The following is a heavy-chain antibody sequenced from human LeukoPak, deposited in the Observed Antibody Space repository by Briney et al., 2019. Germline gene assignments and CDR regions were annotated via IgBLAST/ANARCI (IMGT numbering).Heavy chain of an antibody. CDR1: GYTFTSYA. Sequence: GASVKVSCKASGYTFTSYAMNWVRQAPGQGLEWMGWINTNTGNPTYAQGFTGRFVFSLDTSVSTAYLQISSLKAEDTAVYYCARDGYSSSWEDGPFDPWGQGTLVTVPS. CDR2: INTNTGNP. V-gene: IGHV7-4-1*02. CDR3: ARDGYSSSWEDGPFDP. D-gene: IGHD6-13*01. J-gene: IGHJ5*02.